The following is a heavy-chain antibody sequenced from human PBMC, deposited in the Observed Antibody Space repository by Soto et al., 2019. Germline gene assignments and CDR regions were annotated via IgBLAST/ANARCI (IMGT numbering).Heavy chain of an antibody. Sequence: QVQLQESGPGLVKPSETLSLTCTVSGGSVRSGNYYWSWIRQPPGKGLEWIGHIYYSGNTNYNASLKSRVTISVDTSKNQFSLKVSSVTAADTAVYYCAREGLQLARYGGDVDSWGQGTLVTVSS. CDR2: IYYSGNT. CDR3: AREGLQLARYGGDVDS. D-gene: IGHD3-16*01. CDR1: GGSVRSGNYY. V-gene: IGHV4-61*01. J-gene: IGHJ4*02.